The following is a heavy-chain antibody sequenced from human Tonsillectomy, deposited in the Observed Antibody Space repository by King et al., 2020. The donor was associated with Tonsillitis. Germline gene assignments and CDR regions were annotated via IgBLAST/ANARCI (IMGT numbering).Heavy chain of an antibody. D-gene: IGHD3-22*01. CDR3: ARDLTDYYDSSGYEGVLDY. J-gene: IGHJ4*02. CDR2: IIPIFDTA. Sequence: VQLVESGAEVKKPGSSVKVSCKTSGGTFSSYAISWVRQAPGQGLEWMGGIIPIFDTANYAQKFQGSLTITADKSTSTAYVELSSLRSEDTAVYYCARDLTDYYDSSGYEGVLDYWGQGTLVTVSS. V-gene: IGHV1-69*06. CDR1: GGTFSSYA.